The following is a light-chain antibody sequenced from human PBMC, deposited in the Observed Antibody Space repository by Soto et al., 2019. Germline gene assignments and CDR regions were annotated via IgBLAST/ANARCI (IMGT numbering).Light chain of an antibody. CDR1: QSVSSN. V-gene: IGKV3-15*01. J-gene: IGKJ4*01. Sequence: EIVMTQSPATLSVSPGERATLSCRASQSVSSNIAWYQQKPGQAPRLLIYGASTRATGIPARFSGSGSWTEFTLTISSLQSEDFAVYYCHQYNNGPLTFGGGTKVEI. CDR2: GAS. CDR3: HQYNNGPLT.